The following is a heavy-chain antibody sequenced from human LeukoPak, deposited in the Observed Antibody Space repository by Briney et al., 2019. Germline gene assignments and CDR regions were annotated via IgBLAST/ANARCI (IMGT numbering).Heavy chain of an antibody. J-gene: IGHJ4*02. CDR1: GFTFSSYA. CDR3: AKTGSFNSGSYYGFDY. Sequence: PGGSLRLSCAASGFTFSSYAMSGVRQAPGKGLEWVSAISGSGGSTYYADSVKGRFTISRDNSKNTLYLQMNSLRAEDTAVYYCAKTGSFNSGSYYGFDYWGQGTLVTVSS. CDR2: ISGSGGST. D-gene: IGHD1-26*01. V-gene: IGHV3-23*01.